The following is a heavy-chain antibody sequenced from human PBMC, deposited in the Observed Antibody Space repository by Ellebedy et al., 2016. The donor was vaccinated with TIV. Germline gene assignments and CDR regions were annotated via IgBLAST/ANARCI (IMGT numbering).Heavy chain of an antibody. D-gene: IGHD6-13*01. CDR1: RYTFTSYA. CDR2: INTNTGNP. Sequence: ASVKVSXKASRYTFTSYAMNWVRQAPGQGLEWMGWINTNTGNPTYAQGFTGRFVFSLDTSVSTAYLQICSLKAEDTAVYYCARGGPPNQQPKYNWFDPWGQGTLVTVSS. V-gene: IGHV7-4-1*01. CDR3: ARGGPPNQQPKYNWFDP. J-gene: IGHJ5*02.